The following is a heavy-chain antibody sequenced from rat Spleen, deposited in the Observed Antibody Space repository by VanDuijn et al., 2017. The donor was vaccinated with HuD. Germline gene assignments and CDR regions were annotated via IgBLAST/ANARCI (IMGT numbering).Heavy chain of an antibody. V-gene: IGHV6-8*01. CDR1: GFTFSNAW. CDR2: IKAKSNNYAT. Sequence: EVQLVETGGSLVQPGKSLKLTCATSGFTFSNAWMHWVRQSPEKQLEWVAQIKAKSNNYATYYAESVKGRFTISRDDSKSSVYLQMNSLKEEDTAIYYCIWDYRNWFPYWGQGTLVTVSS. D-gene: IGHD1-4*01. CDR3: IWDYRNWFPY. J-gene: IGHJ3*01.